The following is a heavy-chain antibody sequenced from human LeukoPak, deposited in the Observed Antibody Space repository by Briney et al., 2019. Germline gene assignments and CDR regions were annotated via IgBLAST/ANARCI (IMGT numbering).Heavy chain of an antibody. CDR3: ASGSGWLTPD. Sequence: SGTLSLTCTVSGGSSSTYYWSWFRQPPREGLEWVGHIHNSGRTNYNPSLKSRLTISSDTSKNQFSLMLTSVTAADMAVYFCASGSGWLTPDWGQGILVTVSS. CDR1: GGSSSTYY. V-gene: IGHV4-4*09. J-gene: IGHJ4*02. CDR2: IHNSGRT. D-gene: IGHD5-24*01.